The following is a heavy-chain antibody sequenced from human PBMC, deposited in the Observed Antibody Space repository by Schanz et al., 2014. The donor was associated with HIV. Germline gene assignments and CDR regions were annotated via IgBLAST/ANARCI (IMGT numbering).Heavy chain of an antibody. V-gene: IGHV1-46*01. CDR1: GYSFTSNF. J-gene: IGHJ6*02. CDR3: AREKMDTGGLDV. CDR2: INTNGGGT. Sequence: QVQLVQSGAEVKKPGASVKVSCKASGYSFTSNFIHWVRQAPEQGLQWMGVINTNGGGTSDTLQGRVIITRDTSTRTVYMYLSNLRFEDSAVYYCAREKMDTGGLDVWGQGTTVTVSS.